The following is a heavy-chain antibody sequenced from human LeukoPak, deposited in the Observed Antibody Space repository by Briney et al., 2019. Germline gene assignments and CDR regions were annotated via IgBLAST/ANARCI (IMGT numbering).Heavy chain of an antibody. CDR2: IIPIFGTA. CDR1: GGTFSSYA. Sequence: SVKVSCKSSGGTFSSYAISWVRQAPGQGLEWMGGIIPIFGTANYAQKFQGRVTITTDESTSTAYMELSSLRSEDTAVYYCARDSHSGWYGSVYWGQGTLVTVSS. V-gene: IGHV1-69*05. J-gene: IGHJ4*02. CDR3: ARDSHSGWYGSVY. D-gene: IGHD6-19*01.